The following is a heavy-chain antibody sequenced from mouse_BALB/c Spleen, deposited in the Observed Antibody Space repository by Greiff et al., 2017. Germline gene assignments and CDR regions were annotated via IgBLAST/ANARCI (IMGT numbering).Heavy chain of an antibody. CDR3: ARGSPHLLLRSYAMDY. CDR2: INPNNGGT. Sequence: EVQLQQSGPELVKPGASVKIPCKASGYTFTDYNMDWVKQSHGKSLEWIGDINPNNGGTIYNQKFKGKATLTVDKSSSTAYMELRSLTSEDTAVYYCARGSPHLLLRSYAMDYWGQGTSVTVSS. J-gene: IGHJ4*01. D-gene: IGHD1-1*01. CDR1: GYTFTDYN. V-gene: IGHV1-18*01.